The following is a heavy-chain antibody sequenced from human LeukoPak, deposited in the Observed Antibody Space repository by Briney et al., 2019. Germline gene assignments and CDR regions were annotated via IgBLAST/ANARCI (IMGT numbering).Heavy chain of an antibody. V-gene: IGHV3-53*01. CDR2: IYSGGST. CDR3: AKEWDYCSSTSCPQSGY. CDR1: GFTVSSNY. Sequence: PGGSLRLSCAASGFTVSSNYMSWVRQAPGKGLEWVSVIYSGGSTYYADSVKGRFTISRDNSKNTLYLQMNSLRAEDTAVYYCAKEWDYCSSTSCPQSGYWGQGTLVTVSS. J-gene: IGHJ4*02. D-gene: IGHD2-2*01.